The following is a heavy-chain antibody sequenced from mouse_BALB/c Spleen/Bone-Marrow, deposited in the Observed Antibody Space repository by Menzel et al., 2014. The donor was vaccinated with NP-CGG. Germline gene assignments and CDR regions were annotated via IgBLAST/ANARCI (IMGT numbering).Heavy chain of an antibody. CDR2: FWAGGST. J-gene: IGHJ4*01. Sequence: VKLVESGPGLVTPSQSLSITCTVSGFSLTDYGVHWVRQPPGKGLEWLGVFWAGGSTNYNSTLMSRLGISKDNSKSQVFLKMNSLQTDETAMYYCAREGGGYYGSSGDAMDYWGQGTSVTVSS. D-gene: IGHD1-1*01. CDR1: GFSLTDYG. CDR3: AREGGGYYGSSGDAMDY. V-gene: IGHV2-9*02.